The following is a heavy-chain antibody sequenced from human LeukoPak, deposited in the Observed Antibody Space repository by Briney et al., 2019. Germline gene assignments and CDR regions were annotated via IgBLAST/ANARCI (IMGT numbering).Heavy chain of an antibody. CDR1: GGSISSYY. D-gene: IGHD3-3*01. CDR3: ARGHYDFWSGPPLRARLNAFDI. J-gene: IGHJ3*02. V-gene: IGHV4-4*07. Sequence: SETLSLTCTVSGGSISSYYWSWIRQPAGKGLEWIGRIYTNGSTNYNPPLKSRVTMSVDTSKNQFSLKLSSVTAADTAVYYCARGHYDFWSGPPLRARLNAFDIWGQGTMVTVSS. CDR2: IYTNGST.